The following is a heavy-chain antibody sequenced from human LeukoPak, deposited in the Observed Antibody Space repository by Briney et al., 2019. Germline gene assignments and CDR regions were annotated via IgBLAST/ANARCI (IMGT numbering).Heavy chain of an antibody. CDR3: CGRDWFDP. J-gene: IGHJ5*02. D-gene: IGHD1-26*01. V-gene: IGHV3-48*01. CDR2: ISSSSSTI. CDR1: GFTFSSYS. Sequence: PGGSLRLSCAASGFTFSSYSMNWVRQAPGKGLEWVSYISSSSSTIYYADSVKGRFTISRDNAKNSLYLQMNGLRAEDTAVYYCCGRDWFDPWGQGTLVTVSS.